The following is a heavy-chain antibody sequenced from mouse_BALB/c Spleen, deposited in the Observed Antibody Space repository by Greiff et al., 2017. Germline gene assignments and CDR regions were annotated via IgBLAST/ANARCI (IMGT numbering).Heavy chain of an antibody. CDR3: ASPRGFAY. CDR2: ISSGGSYT. J-gene: IGHJ3*01. V-gene: IGHV5-6*02. CDR1: GFTFSSYG. Sequence: EVMLVESGGDLVKPGGSLKLSCAASGFTFSSYGMSWVRQTPDKRLEWVATISSGGSYTYYPDSVKGRFTISRDNAKNTLYLQMSSLKSEDTAMYYCASPRGFAYWGQGTLVTVSA.